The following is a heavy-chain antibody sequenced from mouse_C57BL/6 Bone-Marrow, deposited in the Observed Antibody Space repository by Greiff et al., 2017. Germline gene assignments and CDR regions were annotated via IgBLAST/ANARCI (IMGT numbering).Heavy chain of an antibody. CDR2: ISYDGSN. J-gene: IGHJ4*01. CDR1: GYSITSGYY. V-gene: IGHV3-6*01. CDR3: ARDDYDD. Sequence: ESGPGLVKPSQSLSLTCSVTGYSITSGYYWNWIRQFPGNKLEWTGYISYDGSNNYNPSLKNRISITRDTSKNQFFLKLNSVTTEDTATYYCARDDYDDWGQGTSVTVSS. D-gene: IGHD2-4*01.